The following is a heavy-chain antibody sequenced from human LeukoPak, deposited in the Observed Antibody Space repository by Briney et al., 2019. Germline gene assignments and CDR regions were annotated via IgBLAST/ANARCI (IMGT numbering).Heavy chain of an antibody. CDR1: GYTFTSYA. J-gene: IGHJ5*02. CDR2: INTNTGNP. CDR3: AREGTYGTGSYYNLALEFDP. Sequence: ASVKVSCKASGYTFTSYAMNWVRQAPGQGLEWMGWINTNTGNPTYAQGFTGRFVFSLDTSVSTAYLQISSLKAEDTAVYYCAREGTYGTGSYYNLALEFDPWGQGTLVTVSS. V-gene: IGHV7-4-1*02. D-gene: IGHD3-10*01.